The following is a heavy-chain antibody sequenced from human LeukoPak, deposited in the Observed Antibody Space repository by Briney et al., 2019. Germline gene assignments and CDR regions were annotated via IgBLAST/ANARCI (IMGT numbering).Heavy chain of an antibody. J-gene: IGHJ5*02. V-gene: IGHV4-34*01. D-gene: IGHD3-22*01. CDR1: SGSFSGYY. CDR3: ARGRYTYYYDSSVSFDP. Sequence: SPSLSPTRAVYSGSFSGYYWGSIRLHPGNGLGWNGEINLIRRTTYHPPLKSRVTTSVDTSKNQFSLKLSSVTAADTAVYYCARGRYTYYYDSSVSFDPWGQGTLVTVSS. CDR2: INLIRRT.